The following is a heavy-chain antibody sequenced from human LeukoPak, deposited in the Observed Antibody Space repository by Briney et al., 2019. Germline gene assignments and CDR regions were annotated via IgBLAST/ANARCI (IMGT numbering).Heavy chain of an antibody. CDR1: GGSISSSNW. CDR3: ATGKYSSSWVDY. D-gene: IGHD6-13*01. CDR2: IYHSGST. J-gene: IGHJ4*02. V-gene: IGHV4-4*02. Sequence: SGTLSLTCAVSGGSISSSNWWSWVRQPPGKGLEWIGEIYHSGSTNYNPSLKSRVTISVDESKNQFSLKLSSVAAADTAVYYCATGKYSSSWVDYWGQGTLVTVSS.